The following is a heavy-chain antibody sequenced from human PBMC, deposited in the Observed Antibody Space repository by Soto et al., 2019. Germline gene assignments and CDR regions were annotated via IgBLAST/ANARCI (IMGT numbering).Heavy chain of an antibody. D-gene: IGHD2-8*01. CDR1: GFTFSNCA. Sequence: GGSLRLSCAASGFTFSNCAMSWVRQAPGKGLEWVSGISGSGDSTYYADSVKGRFTISRDNSKNTLYLQMNSLRAEDTAVYYCAKDPRVSVLALLDYWGQGTLVTVSS. J-gene: IGHJ4*02. V-gene: IGHV3-23*01. CDR2: ISGSGDST. CDR3: AKDPRVSVLALLDY.